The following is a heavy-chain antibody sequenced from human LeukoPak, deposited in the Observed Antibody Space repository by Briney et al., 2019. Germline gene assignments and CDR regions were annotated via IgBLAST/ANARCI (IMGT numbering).Heavy chain of an antibody. CDR3: ARLGYSYGHFDY. CDR2: IYYSGST. D-gene: IGHD5-18*01. J-gene: IGHJ4*02. V-gene: IGHV4-39*01. CDR1: GGSISSSSYY. Sequence: PSETLSLTRTVSGGSISSSSYYWGWIRQPPGKGLEWIGSIYYSGSTYYNPSLKSRVTISVDTSKNQFSLKLSSVTAADTAVYYCARLGYSYGHFDYWGQGTLVTVSS.